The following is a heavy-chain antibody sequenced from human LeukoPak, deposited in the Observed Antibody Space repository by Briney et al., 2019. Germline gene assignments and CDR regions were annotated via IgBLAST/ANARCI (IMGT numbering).Heavy chain of an antibody. CDR2: IKQDGSEK. CDR3: ARSRWELLDAFDI. D-gene: IGHD1-26*01. Sequence: GGSLRLSCAASGFTFSSYWMSWVRQAPGKGLEWVANIKQDGSEKYYVDSVKGRFTISRDNAKNSLYLQMNSLRAEDTAVYYCARSRWELLDAFDIWGQGTMVTVSS. CDR1: GFTFSSYW. V-gene: IGHV3-7*03. J-gene: IGHJ3*02.